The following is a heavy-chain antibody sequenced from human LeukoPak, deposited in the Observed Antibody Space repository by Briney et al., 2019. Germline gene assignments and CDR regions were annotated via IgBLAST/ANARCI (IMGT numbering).Heavy chain of an antibody. J-gene: IGHJ5*02. D-gene: IGHD6-19*01. CDR2: ITGSGGYT. CDR3: AKVGVAGGYYWFDP. CDR1: GFTFSSYA. Sequence: PGGSLRLSRAASGFTFSSYAVSWVRQAPGKGLEWVSAITGSGGYTYYADSVKGRFTISRDNSKNTLYLQMNSLRAEDTAIYYCAKVGVAGGYYWFDPWGQGTLVTVSS. V-gene: IGHV3-23*01.